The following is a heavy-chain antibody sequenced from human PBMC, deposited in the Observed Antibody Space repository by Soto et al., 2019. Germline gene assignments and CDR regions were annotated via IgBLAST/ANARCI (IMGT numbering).Heavy chain of an antibody. V-gene: IGHV3-48*03. Sequence: EVQLVESGGGLVQPGGSLRLSCAASGFTFSSYEMNWVRQAPGKGLEWVSYISSSCRTIYYADSVKGRFTISRDNAKNSLYLQMNSLRAEDTAVYYCARELAGGAFDIWGQGTMVTVSS. CDR1: GFTFSSYE. CDR2: ISSSCRTI. CDR3: ARELAGGAFDI. D-gene: IGHD3-10*01. J-gene: IGHJ3*02.